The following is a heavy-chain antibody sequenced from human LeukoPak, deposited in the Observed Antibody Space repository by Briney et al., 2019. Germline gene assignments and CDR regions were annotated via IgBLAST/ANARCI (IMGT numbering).Heavy chain of an antibody. CDR2: ISSSSSYI. J-gene: IGHJ5*02. CDR3: ARGGRGMAAAANWSDP. V-gene: IGHV3-21*01. D-gene: IGHD6-13*01. Sequence: PGGSLRLSCAASGFTVSSNYMSWVRQAPGKGLEWVSSISSSSSYIYYADSVKGRFTISRDNAKNSLYLQMNSLRAEDTAVYYCARGGRGMAAAANWSDPWGQGTLVTVSS. CDR1: GFTVSSNY.